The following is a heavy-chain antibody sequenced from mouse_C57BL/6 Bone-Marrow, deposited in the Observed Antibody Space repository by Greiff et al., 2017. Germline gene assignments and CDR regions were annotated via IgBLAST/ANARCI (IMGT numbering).Heavy chain of an antibody. CDR3: ARWGYYYGSSHWYFDV. V-gene: IGHV1-81*01. J-gene: IGHJ1*03. D-gene: IGHD1-1*01. CDR1: GYTFTSYG. Sequence: QVHVKQSGAELARPGASVKLSCKASGYTFTSYGISWVKQRTGQGLEWIGEIYPRSGNTYYNEKFKGKATLTADKSSSTAYMELRSLTSEDSAVYFCARWGYYYGSSHWYFDVWGTGTTVTVSS. CDR2: IYPRSGNT.